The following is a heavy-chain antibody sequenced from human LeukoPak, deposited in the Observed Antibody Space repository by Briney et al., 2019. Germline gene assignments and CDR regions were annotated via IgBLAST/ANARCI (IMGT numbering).Heavy chain of an antibody. Sequence: GGSLRLSCAASGFTVSSNYMSWVRQAPGKGLEWVSVIYGGGGTYYADSMKGRFTISRDNSKNTLYLQVDSLRAEDTAVYYCAKSPGYDYGRLECWGQGTLVTVSS. D-gene: IGHD5-18*01. V-gene: IGHV3-53*01. J-gene: IGHJ4*02. CDR3: AKSPGYDYGRLEC. CDR1: GFTVSSNY. CDR2: IYGGGGT.